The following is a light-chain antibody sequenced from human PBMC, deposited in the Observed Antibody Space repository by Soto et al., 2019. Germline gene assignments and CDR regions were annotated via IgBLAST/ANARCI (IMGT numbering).Light chain of an antibody. J-gene: IGKJ1*01. Sequence: IMMTQSPATLSVSLGEIATLSFSAGQTIYSNVAWYQQRPGQAPRLLIYRASTRATGVPARFSGSGSGTEFTLTISSLQSEDFAIYYCQQYQNLWTFGQGTKVDIK. CDR1: QTIYSN. CDR2: RAS. CDR3: QQYQNLWT. V-gene: IGKV3-15*01.